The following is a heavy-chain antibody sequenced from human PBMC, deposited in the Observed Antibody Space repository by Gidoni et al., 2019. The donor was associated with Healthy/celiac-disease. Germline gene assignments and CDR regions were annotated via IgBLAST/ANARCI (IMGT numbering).Heavy chain of an antibody. D-gene: IGHD2-8*01. CDR1: GFTFSSYS. V-gene: IGHV3-48*01. Sequence: EVQLVESGGGLVQPGGSLRLSCAASGFTFSSYSMNWVRQAPGKGLEWVSYISSSSSTIYYADSVKGRFTISRDNAKNSLYLQMNSLRAEDTAVYYCARARCTNGVCLVYYYGMDVWGQGTTVTVSS. CDR3: ARARCTNGVCLVYYYGMDV. CDR2: ISSSSSTI. J-gene: IGHJ6*02.